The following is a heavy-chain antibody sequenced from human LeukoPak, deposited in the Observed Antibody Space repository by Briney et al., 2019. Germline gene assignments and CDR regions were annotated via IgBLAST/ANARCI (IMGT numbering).Heavy chain of an antibody. Sequence: GGSLRLSCAASGFIFSSYGMHWVRQAPGKGLEWVAFIMYDGTNKYYGDSVKGRFTISRDNSKNTLYLQITSLRAEDTAVYYCARFSSGWSPSGFDYWGQGTLVTVSS. CDR2: IMYDGTNK. V-gene: IGHV3-30*02. D-gene: IGHD6-19*01. CDR1: GFIFSSYG. J-gene: IGHJ4*02. CDR3: ARFSSGWSPSGFDY.